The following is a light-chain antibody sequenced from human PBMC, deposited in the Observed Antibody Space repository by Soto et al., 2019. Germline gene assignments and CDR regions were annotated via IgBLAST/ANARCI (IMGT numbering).Light chain of an antibody. Sequence: EIVMTQSPATLSVSPGERATLSCRASQSVSSNLAWYQQKPGQAPRLLIYGASTRATGIPARFSGSGSGTEFTLTISSLQSEDFAVHYCQQYNKWPPMAFGQGTKAEIK. J-gene: IGKJ1*01. V-gene: IGKV3-15*01. CDR2: GAS. CDR3: QQYNKWPPMA. CDR1: QSVSSN.